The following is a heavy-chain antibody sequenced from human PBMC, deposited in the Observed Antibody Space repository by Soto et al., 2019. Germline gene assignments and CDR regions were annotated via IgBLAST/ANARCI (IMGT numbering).Heavy chain of an antibody. V-gene: IGHV4-31*03. Sequence: QVPLQESGPGLVKPSQTLSLTCTVSGVSISSEGYYWSWFRQLPGKALEWIGDIYYSETTYHNPSLRSRLTISGDASKNEFSLKLSSVTAADTALYYCARGRGYSYGPYYFDYWGQGTLVTVSS. CDR1: GVSISSEGYY. CDR3: ARGRGYSYGPYYFDY. CDR2: IYYSETT. J-gene: IGHJ4*02. D-gene: IGHD5-18*01.